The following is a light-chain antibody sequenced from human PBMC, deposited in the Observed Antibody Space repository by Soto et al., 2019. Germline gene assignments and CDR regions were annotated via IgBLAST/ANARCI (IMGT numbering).Light chain of an antibody. CDR1: QNIRNW. J-gene: IGKJ1*01. V-gene: IGKV1-5*03. Sequence: DIQMTQSPSTLSASVGDSVTITCRASQNIRNWLAWYQQKPGKAPNPLIYGASNLQSGVPSRFSGSGSGTDFTLTISSLEPEDFAVYYCQQRSNWPPWTFGQGTKVDIK. CDR2: GAS. CDR3: QQRSNWPPWT.